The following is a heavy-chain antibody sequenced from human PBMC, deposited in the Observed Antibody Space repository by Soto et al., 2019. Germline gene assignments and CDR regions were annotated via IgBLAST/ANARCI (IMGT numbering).Heavy chain of an antibody. V-gene: IGHV1-3*01. CDR3: ARVSMVREFDY. CDR1: GYSKTSYA. J-gene: IGHJ4*02. Sequence: ASAEVSWKASGYSKTSYARRWVSQDTGQRLEWMGWVNAGNGNTKYSQKFQGRVTITRDTSASTAYMELSSLRSEDTAVYYCARVSMVREFDYWVQGTLVIVFS. D-gene: IGHD3-10*01. CDR2: VNAGNGNT.